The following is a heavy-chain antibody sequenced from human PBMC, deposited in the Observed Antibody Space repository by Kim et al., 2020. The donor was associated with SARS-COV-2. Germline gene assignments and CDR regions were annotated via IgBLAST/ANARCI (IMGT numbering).Heavy chain of an antibody. D-gene: IGHD3-22*01. CDR2: ISSSSSSV. Sequence: GGSLRLSCAASGFSFNKYGMNWVRQAPGRGLEWVSYISSSSSSVYYADSVKGRFTISRDNANNSLYLQMSSLRDEDTAVYYCARGVFYYYESSGYPYYFDYWGEGTPVTVSS. CDR3: ARGVFYYYESSGYPYYFDY. J-gene: IGHJ4*02. CDR1: GFSFNKYG. V-gene: IGHV3-48*02.